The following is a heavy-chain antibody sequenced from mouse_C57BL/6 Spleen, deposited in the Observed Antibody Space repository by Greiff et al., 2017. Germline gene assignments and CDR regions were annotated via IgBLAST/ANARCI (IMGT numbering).Heavy chain of an antibody. CDR3: ARRYYDYDGYFDY. CDR1: GYTFTDYY. CDR2: IFPGSGST. J-gene: IGHJ2*01. V-gene: IGHV1-75*01. Sequence: QVQLQQSGPELVKPGASVKISCKASGYTFTDYYINWVKQRPGQGLEWIGWIFPGSGSTYYNEKFKGKATLTIDKSSSTVYMLLSSLTSEDSAVYFCARRYYDYDGYFDYWGQGTTLTVSS. D-gene: IGHD2-4*01.